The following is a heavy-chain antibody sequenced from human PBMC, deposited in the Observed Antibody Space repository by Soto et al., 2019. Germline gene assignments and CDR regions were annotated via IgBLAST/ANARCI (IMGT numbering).Heavy chain of an antibody. D-gene: IGHD3-16*01. J-gene: IGHJ4*02. CDR2: ISYDGSNK. CDR1: GFTFSSYG. CDR3: AKEIGGVLLGPDY. V-gene: IGHV3-30*18. Sequence: GGSLRLSCAASGFTFSSYGMHWVRQAPGKGLEWVAVISYDGSNKYYADSVKGRFTISRDNSKNTLYLQMNSLRAEDTTVYYCAKEIGGVLLGPDYWGQGTLVTVSS.